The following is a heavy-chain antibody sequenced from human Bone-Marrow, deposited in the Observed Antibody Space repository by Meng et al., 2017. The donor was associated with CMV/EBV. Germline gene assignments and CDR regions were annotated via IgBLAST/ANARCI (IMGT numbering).Heavy chain of an antibody. Sequence: ASVKVSCKASGYTFTGYYMHWVRQAPGQGLEWMGWINPNSGGTNYAQKFQGRVTMTRDTSISTAYMELSRLRSDDTAVYYCARRSRISWTPLDYWGQEKLVTVSS. CDR2: INPNSGGT. J-gene: IGHJ4*02. V-gene: IGHV1-2*02. D-gene: IGHD2/OR15-2a*01. CDR1: GYTFTGYY. CDR3: ARRSRISWTPLDY.